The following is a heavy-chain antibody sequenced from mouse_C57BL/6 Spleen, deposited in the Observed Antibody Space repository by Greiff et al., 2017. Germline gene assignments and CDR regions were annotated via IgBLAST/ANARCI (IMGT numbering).Heavy chain of an antibody. Sequence: QVQLQQPGAELVRPGTSVKLSCKASGYTFTSYWMHWVKQRPGQGLEWIGVIDPSDSYTNYHQKFKGKATLTVDTSSSTAYMQLSSLTSEDSAVYYCARTDDYDGAFDYWGQGTTLTVSS. J-gene: IGHJ2*01. V-gene: IGHV1-59*01. D-gene: IGHD2-4*01. CDR1: GYTFTSYW. CDR3: ARTDDYDGAFDY. CDR2: IDPSDSYT.